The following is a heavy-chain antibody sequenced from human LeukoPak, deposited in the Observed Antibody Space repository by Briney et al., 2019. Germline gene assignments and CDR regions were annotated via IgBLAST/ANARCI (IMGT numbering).Heavy chain of an antibody. CDR3: AREWEESIAARPSGENYYYYYMDV. Sequence: PGGSLRLSCAASGFTFSSYSMNWVRQAPGKGLEWVSSISSSSSYIYYADSVKGRFTISRDNAKNSLYLQMNSLRAEDTAVYYCAREWEESIAARPSGENYYYYYMDVWGKGTTVTVSS. J-gene: IGHJ6*03. CDR1: GFTFSSYS. CDR2: ISSSSSYI. D-gene: IGHD6-6*01. V-gene: IGHV3-21*01.